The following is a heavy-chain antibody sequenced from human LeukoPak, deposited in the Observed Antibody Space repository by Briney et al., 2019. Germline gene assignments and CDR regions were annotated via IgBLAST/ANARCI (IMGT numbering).Heavy chain of an antibody. CDR2: ISYDGSNK. V-gene: IGHV3-30-3*01. D-gene: IGHD6-19*01. CDR1: GFTFSSYA. J-gene: IGHJ4*02. CDR3: ARVRWLVLDY. Sequence: GGSLRLSGAASGFTFSSYAMHWVRQAPGKGLEWVAVISYDGSNKYYADSVKGRFTISRDNSKNTLYLQMNSLRAVDTAVYYCARVRWLVLDYWGQGTLVTVSS.